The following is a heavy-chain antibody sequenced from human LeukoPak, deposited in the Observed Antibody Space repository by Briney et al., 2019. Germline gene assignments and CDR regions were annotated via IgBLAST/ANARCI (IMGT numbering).Heavy chain of an antibody. CDR3: ARGKLWFGELFTYFDY. J-gene: IGHJ4*02. Sequence: PSETLSLTCAVYGGSFSGYYWSWIRQPPGKGLEWIREINHSGSTNYNPSFKSRVTISVDTSKNQFSLKLSSVTAADTAVYYCARGKLWFGELFTYFDYWGQGTLVTVSS. CDR1: GGSFSGYY. CDR2: INHSGST. V-gene: IGHV4-34*01. D-gene: IGHD3-10*01.